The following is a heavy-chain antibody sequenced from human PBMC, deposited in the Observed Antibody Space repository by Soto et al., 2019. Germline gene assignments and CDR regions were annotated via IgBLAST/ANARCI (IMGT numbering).Heavy chain of an antibody. CDR3: AKDLNPGTTWGDRYYYYYMDV. D-gene: IGHD1-7*01. Sequence: GGSLRLSCAASGFTFSSYAMSWVRQAPGKGLEWVSAISGSGGSTYYADSVKGRFTISRDNSKNTLYLQMNSLRAEDTAVYYCAKDLNPGTTWGDRYYYYYMDVWGKGTTVTVSS. J-gene: IGHJ6*03. CDR1: GFTFSSYA. CDR2: ISGSGGST. V-gene: IGHV3-23*01.